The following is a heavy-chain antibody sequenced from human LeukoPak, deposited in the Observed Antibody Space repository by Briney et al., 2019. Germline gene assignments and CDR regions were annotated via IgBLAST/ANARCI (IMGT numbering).Heavy chain of an antibody. J-gene: IGHJ4*02. CDR3: ASTPVAGTSTRGSYFDY. D-gene: IGHD6-19*01. Sequence: PSETLSLTCTVSGGSISSSSYYWGWIRQPPGKGLEWIGSIYYSGSTYYNPSLKSRVTISVDTSKNQFSLKLSSVTAADTAVYYCASTPVAGTSTRGSYFDYWGQGTLVTVSS. CDR2: IYYSGST. V-gene: IGHV4-39*07. CDR1: GGSISSSSYY.